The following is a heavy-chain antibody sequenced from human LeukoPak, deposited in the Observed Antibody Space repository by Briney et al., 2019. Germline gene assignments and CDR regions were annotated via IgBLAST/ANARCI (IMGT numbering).Heavy chain of an antibody. J-gene: IGHJ4*02. D-gene: IGHD3-3*01. CDR3: AGTYKTYYDFWSGYYTRSFVPYFDY. CDR2: IYYSGST. V-gene: IGHV4-31*11. Sequence: PSQTLSLTCAVSGSSISSGGYYWSWIRQHPGKGLEWIGYIYYSGSTYYNPSLKSRVTISVDTSKNQFSLKLSSVTAADTAVYYCAGTYKTYYDFWSGYYTRSFVPYFDYWGQGTLVTVSS. CDR1: GSSISSGGYY.